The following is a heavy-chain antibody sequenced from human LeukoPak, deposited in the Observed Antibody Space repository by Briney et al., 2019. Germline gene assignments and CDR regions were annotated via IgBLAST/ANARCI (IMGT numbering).Heavy chain of an antibody. Sequence: GGSLRLSCAASGFTFSNAWMSWVRQAPGKGLEWVGRIKSKTDGGTTDYAAPVKGRFTISRDDSKNTLYLQMNSLKTEDTAVYYCTTDHWVGSGWYDYYYGMDVWGQGTTVTVSS. J-gene: IGHJ6*02. V-gene: IGHV3-15*01. CDR3: TTDHWVGSGWYDYYYGMDV. D-gene: IGHD6-19*01. CDR1: GFTFSNAW. CDR2: IKSKTDGGTT.